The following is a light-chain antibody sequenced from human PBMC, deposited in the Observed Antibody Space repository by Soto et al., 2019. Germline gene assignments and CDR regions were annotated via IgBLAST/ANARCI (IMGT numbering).Light chain of an antibody. Sequence: QSALTQPASVSGSPGQSITISCTGTSSDVGSYNLVSWYQQHPGKAPKVMIYEVSKRPSGVSNRFSGSKSGNTASLTIPGLQAEDEADYYCCSYAGSSTFPYVFGTGTKVTVL. CDR1: SSDVGSYNL. CDR2: EVS. J-gene: IGLJ1*01. V-gene: IGLV2-23*02. CDR3: CSYAGSSTFPYV.